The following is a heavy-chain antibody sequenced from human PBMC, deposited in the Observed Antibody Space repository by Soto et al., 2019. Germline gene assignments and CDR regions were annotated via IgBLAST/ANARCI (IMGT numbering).Heavy chain of an antibody. Sequence: PGESLKISCKGSGYSFTSYWIGWVRQMPGKGLEWMGIIYPGDSDTRYSPSFQGQVTISADKSISTAYLQWSSLKASDTAVHFCARQPPRSTVTTHIFELWGRGTLVTVSS. V-gene: IGHV5-51*01. D-gene: IGHD4-4*01. CDR3: ARQPPRSTVTTHIFEL. J-gene: IGHJ5*02. CDR2: IYPGDSDT. CDR1: GYSFTSYW.